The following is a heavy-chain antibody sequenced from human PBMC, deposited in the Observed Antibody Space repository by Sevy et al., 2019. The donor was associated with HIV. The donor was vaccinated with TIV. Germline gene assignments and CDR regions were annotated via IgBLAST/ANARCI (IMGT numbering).Heavy chain of an antibody. J-gene: IGHJ4*02. D-gene: IGHD2-2*01. V-gene: IGHV3-30*03. CDR1: GFTFSSNW. CDR3: ARDRSSSWINYYFDY. Sequence: GGSLRLSCAASGFTFSSNWMSWVRQAPGKGLEWVAVISYDGSKKYYADSVKGRFTISRDNSKNTSYLQMNSLRVEDTAVYYCARDRSSSWINYYFDYWGQGTLVTVSS. CDR2: ISYDGSKK.